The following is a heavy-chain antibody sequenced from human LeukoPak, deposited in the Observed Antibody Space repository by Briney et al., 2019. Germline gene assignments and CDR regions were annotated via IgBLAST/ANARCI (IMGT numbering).Heavy chain of an antibody. D-gene: IGHD6-13*01. Sequence: SETLSLTCTVSGGSISSYYWSWIRQPPGKGLEWIGEIYHSGSTNYNPSLKSRVTISVDKSRNQFSLKLSSVTAADTAVYYCARLGQQLVIWGQGTLVTVSS. J-gene: IGHJ4*02. CDR2: IYHSGST. CDR1: GGSISSYY. V-gene: IGHV4-59*12. CDR3: ARLGQQLVI.